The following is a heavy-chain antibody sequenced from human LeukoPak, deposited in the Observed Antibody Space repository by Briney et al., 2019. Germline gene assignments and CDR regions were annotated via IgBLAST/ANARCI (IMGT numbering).Heavy chain of an antibody. Sequence: PGGSLRLSCAASGFTFSSYEMNWVRQAPGKGLEWVSYISSSGSTIYYADSVKGRFTISRDNAKNSLYLQMNSLGAEDTAVYYCARVGQQLVLDYFDYWGQGTLVTVSS. CDR1: GFTFSSYE. CDR3: ARVGQQLVLDYFDY. V-gene: IGHV3-48*03. J-gene: IGHJ4*02. CDR2: ISSSGSTI. D-gene: IGHD6-13*01.